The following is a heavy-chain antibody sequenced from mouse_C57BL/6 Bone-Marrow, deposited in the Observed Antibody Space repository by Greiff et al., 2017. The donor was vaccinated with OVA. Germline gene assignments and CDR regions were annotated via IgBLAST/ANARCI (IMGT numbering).Heavy chain of an antibody. J-gene: IGHJ2*01. CDR1: GFTFSSYA. CDR2: ISDGGSYT. Sequence: EVKLVESGGGLVKPGGSLKLSCAASGFTFSSYAMSWVRQTPEKRLAWVATISDGGSYTYYPDNVKGRFTISRDNAKNNLYLQMSHLKSEDTAMYYCAREGYDGYHFDYWGQGTTLTVSS. CDR3: AREGYDGYHFDY. V-gene: IGHV5-4*01. D-gene: IGHD2-3*01.